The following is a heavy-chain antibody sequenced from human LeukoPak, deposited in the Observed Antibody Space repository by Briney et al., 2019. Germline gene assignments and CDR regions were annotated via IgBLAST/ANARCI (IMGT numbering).Heavy chain of an antibody. J-gene: IGHJ3*02. CDR3: ARGCGGDCYAPDAFDI. CDR2: MNPNSGNT. Sequence: ASVKVSCKASGYTFTSYDINWVRQATGQGLERMGWMNPNSGNTGYAQKFQGRVTMTRNTSISTAYMELSSLRSEDTAVYYCARGCGGDCYAPDAFDIWGQGTMVTVSS. D-gene: IGHD2-21*02. V-gene: IGHV1-8*01. CDR1: GYTFTSYD.